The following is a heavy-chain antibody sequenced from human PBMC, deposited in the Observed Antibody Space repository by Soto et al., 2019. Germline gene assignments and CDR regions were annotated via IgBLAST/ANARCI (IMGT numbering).Heavy chain of an antibody. Sequence: VQLVQSGAEVKRPGASVKISCKASGDTLSTYYMHWARQAAGQGLEWMGIINPRSGKTNYPQKFQGRVTMTRDTSTTTVYMELSTLRSEDTAMYYCARGVGYSDSSGYPFDYWGQGTLVTVSS. D-gene: IGHD3-22*01. J-gene: IGHJ4*02. V-gene: IGHV1-46*03. CDR2: INPRSGKT. CDR3: ARGVGYSDSSGYPFDY. CDR1: GDTLSTYY.